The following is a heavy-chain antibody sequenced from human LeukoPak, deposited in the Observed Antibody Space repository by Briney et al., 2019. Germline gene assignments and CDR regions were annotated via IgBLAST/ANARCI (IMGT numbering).Heavy chain of an antibody. CDR2: MSYDGNNK. CDR1: GFTFSNYG. CDR3: AKVRGIMFRGPQDY. V-gene: IGHV3-30*18. J-gene: IGHJ4*02. Sequence: GGSLRLSCAASGFTFSNYGMHWVRQAPGKGLEWVAVMSYDGNNKYHADSVKGRFTISRDNSQSTLYLQMNSLRVEDTAVYYCAKVRGIMFRGPQDYWGQGTLVTVSS. D-gene: IGHD3-10*01.